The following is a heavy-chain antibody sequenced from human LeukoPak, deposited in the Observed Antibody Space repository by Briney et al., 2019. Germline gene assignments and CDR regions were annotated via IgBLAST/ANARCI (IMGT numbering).Heavy chain of an antibody. CDR3: ARERYIIPFWWFDP. J-gene: IGHJ5*02. V-gene: IGHV4-4*08. Sequence: SETLSLTCNVSGVSLKGYYWSWLRHPPGKGLEWIGYIYTTGSTNYNPSLKRRVTISVDTSKNQFSLTLTSVTAADTAVYYCARERYIIPFWWFDPWGQGTLVTVSS. CDR2: IYTTGST. CDR1: GVSLKGYY. D-gene: IGHD2-2*02.